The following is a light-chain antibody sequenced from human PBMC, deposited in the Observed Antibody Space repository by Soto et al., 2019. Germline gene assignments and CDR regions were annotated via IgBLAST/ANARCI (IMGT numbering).Light chain of an antibody. CDR2: DVT. CDR1: SSDLGGYNY. V-gene: IGLV2-11*01. CDR3: CSYAGSYTYV. J-gene: IGLJ1*01. Sequence: QSALTQPRSVSGSPGQSVTISCTGTSSDLGGYNYVSWYQQHPGKAPKVMIYDVTKRPSGVPDRFSGSKSGNTASLTISGLQAEDEADYYCCSYAGSYTYVFGTGTKLTVL.